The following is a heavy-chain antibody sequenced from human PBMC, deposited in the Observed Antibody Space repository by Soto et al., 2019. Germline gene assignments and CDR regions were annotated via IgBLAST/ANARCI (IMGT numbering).Heavy chain of an antibody. Sequence: GGSLRLSCAAPGFTFSSYAMSWVRQAPGKGLEWVSAISGSGGSTYYADSVKGRFTISRDNSKNTLYLQMNSLRAEDTAVYYCAKEGGIRGDIVLMVYAIGKYYFDYWGQGTLVTVSS. CDR3: AKEGGIRGDIVLMVYAIGKYYFDY. V-gene: IGHV3-23*01. D-gene: IGHD2-8*01. CDR1: GFTFSSYA. CDR2: ISGSGGST. J-gene: IGHJ4*02.